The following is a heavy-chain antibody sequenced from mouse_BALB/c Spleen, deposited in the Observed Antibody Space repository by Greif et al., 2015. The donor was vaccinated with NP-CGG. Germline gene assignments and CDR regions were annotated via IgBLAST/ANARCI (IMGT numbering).Heavy chain of an antibody. CDR2: IWAGGST. CDR1: GFPLTSYG. V-gene: IGHV2-9*02. CDR3: ARSYYRYDYYFDY. Sequence: QVQLQQSGPGLVAPSQSLSITCTVSGFPLTSYGVHWVRQPPGKGLEWLGVIWAGGSTNYNSALMSRLSISKDNSESQVFLKMNSLQTDDTAMYYCARSYYRYDYYFDYWGQGTTLTVSS. J-gene: IGHJ2*01. D-gene: IGHD2-14*01.